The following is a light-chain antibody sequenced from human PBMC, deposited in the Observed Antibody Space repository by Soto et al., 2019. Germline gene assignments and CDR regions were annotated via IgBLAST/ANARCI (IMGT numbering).Light chain of an antibody. CDR1: QDITNS. CDR2: DAS. V-gene: IGKV1-33*01. Sequence: DIQMTQSPSSLSASVGDRVTITCQASQDITNSLNWYQHKPGKAPKLLIYDASNLETGVPSRFSGRESGTDFTFIITSLQPEDIATYYCQQYDSPPLTFGGGTKVKIK. J-gene: IGKJ4*01. CDR3: QQYDSPPLT.